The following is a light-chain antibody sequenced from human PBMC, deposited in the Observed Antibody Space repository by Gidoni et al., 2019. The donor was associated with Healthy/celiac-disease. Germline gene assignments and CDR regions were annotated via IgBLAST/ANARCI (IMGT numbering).Light chain of an antibody. CDR1: QSVSSSY. CDR3: QQYGSSPPIT. CDR2: GAS. V-gene: IGKV3-20*01. J-gene: IGKJ5*01. Sequence: EIVLTQSPGTLSLSPGERDTLSCRASQSVSSSYLAWYQQKPGQAPRLLIYGASSRATGIPDGFSGSGSGTDFTLTISRLEPEDFAVYYCQQYGSSPPITFGQGTRLEIK.